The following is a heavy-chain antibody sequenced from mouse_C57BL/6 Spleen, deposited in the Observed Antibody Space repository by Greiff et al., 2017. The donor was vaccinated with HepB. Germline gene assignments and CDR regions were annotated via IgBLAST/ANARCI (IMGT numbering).Heavy chain of an antibody. V-gene: IGHV5-17*01. CDR2: ISSGSSTI. CDR3: ARRRSGTGYLDY. Sequence: EVKLMESGGGLVKPGGSLKLSCAASGFTFSDYGMHWVRQAPEKGLEWVAYISSGSSTIYYADTVKGRFTISSDNAKNTLFLQMTSLRSEDTAMYYCARRRSGTGYLDYWGQGTTLTVSS. J-gene: IGHJ2*01. CDR1: GFTFSDYG. D-gene: IGHD4-1*01.